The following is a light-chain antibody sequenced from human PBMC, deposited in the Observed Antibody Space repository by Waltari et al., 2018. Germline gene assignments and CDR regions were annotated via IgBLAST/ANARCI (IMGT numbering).Light chain of an antibody. J-gene: IGKJ4*01. CDR3: QQLNSYPPT. Sequence: DIQLTQSPSFLSASVGDRVTITCRASQGIRSYLAWYQQQPGKAPKLLIYAASTLQSGVPSRFSGSGSVTEFALTVSSREPEDFATYYCQQLNSYPPTFGGGTKVEIK. CDR1: QGIRSY. CDR2: AAS. V-gene: IGKV1-9*01.